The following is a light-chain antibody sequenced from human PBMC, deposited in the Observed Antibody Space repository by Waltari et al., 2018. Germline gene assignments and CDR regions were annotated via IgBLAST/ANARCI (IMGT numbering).Light chain of an antibody. CDR1: QTVRNN. V-gene: IGKV3-15*01. CDR3: QQYNNWPPLT. Sequence: EIVMTQSPATLSVSPGERVTLSCRARQTVRNNLAWYQQKPGQAPRPLIYAASTRATGIPARFSGSGSGTEFTLTISSLQSEDFAVYYCQQYNNWPPLTFGGGTKVEIK. J-gene: IGKJ4*01. CDR2: AAS.